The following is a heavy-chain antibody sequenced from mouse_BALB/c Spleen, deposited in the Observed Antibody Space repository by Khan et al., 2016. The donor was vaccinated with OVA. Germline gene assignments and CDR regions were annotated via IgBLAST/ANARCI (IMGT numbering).Heavy chain of an antibody. D-gene: IGHD1-1*01. CDR1: GDSITSGF. Sequence: EVELVESGPSLVKPSQTLSLTCSVTGDSITSGFWNWIRKFPGNKFEYLGYITYSGNIYYNPSLKSRISITRDTSKSQYYLQLNSVTTEDTATYYCERSYGSWAIDYWGQGTSVTVSS. J-gene: IGHJ4*01. CDR3: ERSYGSWAIDY. CDR2: ITYSGNI. V-gene: IGHV3-8*02.